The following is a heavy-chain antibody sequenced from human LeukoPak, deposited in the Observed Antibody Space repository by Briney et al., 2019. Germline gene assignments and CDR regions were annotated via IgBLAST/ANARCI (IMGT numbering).Heavy chain of an antibody. CDR1: GFTFSSYA. CDR2: ISSNGGST. J-gene: IGHJ4*02. CDR3: VKDYYPTGY. Sequence: GGSLRLSCSASGFTFSSYAMHWVRQAPGKGLDYVSAISSNGGSTYYADSVKGRFTISRDNSKNTLYLQMSSLRAEDTAVYYCVKDYYPTGYWGQGTLVTVSS. V-gene: IGHV3-64D*06. D-gene: IGHD3-22*01.